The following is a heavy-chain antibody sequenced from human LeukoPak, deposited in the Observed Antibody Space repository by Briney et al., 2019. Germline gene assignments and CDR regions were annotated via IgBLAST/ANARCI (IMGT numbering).Heavy chain of an antibody. J-gene: IGHJ4*02. V-gene: IGHV3-23*01. CDR3: ARDRPNYYGSDGHYYRRDGDY. Sequence: PGGSLRLSCAASGFTFSIYAMSWVRQAPGKGLQWVSSITSRGESTWYVDSVKGRFTITRDNSENTLYLQMRSLRAEDTAVNYCARDRPNYYGSDGHYYRRDGDYWGRGTLVSVSS. CDR2: ITSRGEST. CDR1: GFTFSIYA. D-gene: IGHD3-22*01.